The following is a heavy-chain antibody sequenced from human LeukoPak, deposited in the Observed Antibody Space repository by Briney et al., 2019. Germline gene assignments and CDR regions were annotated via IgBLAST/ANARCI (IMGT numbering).Heavy chain of an antibody. J-gene: IGHJ5*02. CDR1: EFIVSINY. D-gene: IGHD3-3*01. CDR2: IYSRGDT. V-gene: IGHV3-66*04. CDR3: AKQYYDFWSGYRPRDNWFDP. Sequence: GGSLRLSCAASEFIVSINYMTWVRQAPGKGLEWVSLIYSRGDTKYADSVKGRFTISRDNSKNTLYLQMNSLRAEDTAIYYCAKQYYDFWSGYRPRDNWFDPWGQGTLVTVSS.